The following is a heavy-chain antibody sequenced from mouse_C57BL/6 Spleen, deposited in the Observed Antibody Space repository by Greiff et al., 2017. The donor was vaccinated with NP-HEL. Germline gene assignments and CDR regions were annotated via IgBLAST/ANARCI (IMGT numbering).Heavy chain of an antibody. CDR3: ARDGYYAMDY. J-gene: IGHJ4*01. CDR2: ISSGSSTI. Sequence: EVQLVESGGGLVKPGGSLKLSCAASGFTFSDYGMHWVRQAPEKGLEWVAYISSGSSTIYYVDTVKGRFTISRDNAKNTLFLQMTSLRSEDTAMYYCARDGYYAMDYWGQGTSVTVSS. D-gene: IGHD2-3*01. CDR1: GFTFSDYG. V-gene: IGHV5-17*01.